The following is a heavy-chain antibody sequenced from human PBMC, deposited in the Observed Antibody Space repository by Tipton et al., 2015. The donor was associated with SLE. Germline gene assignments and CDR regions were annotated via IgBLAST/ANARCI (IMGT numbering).Heavy chain of an antibody. CDR2: IRADGSNK. Sequence: SGFTYSGYAMHWVRQAPGKGLEWVAFIRADGSNKDYADSVKGRFSISIDKSKKTLFLQMNSLRVDDTATYYCAKFEKTTDFYLDSWGQGTLVSVSS. V-gene: IGHV3-30*02. CDR3: AKFEKTTDFYLDS. CDR1: GFTYSGYA. D-gene: IGHD1/OR15-1a*01. J-gene: IGHJ4*02.